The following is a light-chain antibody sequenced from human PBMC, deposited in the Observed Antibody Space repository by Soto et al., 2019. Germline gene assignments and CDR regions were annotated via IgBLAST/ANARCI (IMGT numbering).Light chain of an antibody. CDR1: SSDVGSYNL. V-gene: IGLV2-23*01. Sequence: QSALTQPASVSGSPGQSITISCTGTSSDVGSYNLVSWYQQHPGKAPKLMIYEGSKRPSGVSNRFSGSKSGNTASLTISGLQAEDEADYYCCSYAGSSTLFKVVFGGGTKLTVL. J-gene: IGLJ2*01. CDR3: CSYAGSSTLFKVV. CDR2: EGS.